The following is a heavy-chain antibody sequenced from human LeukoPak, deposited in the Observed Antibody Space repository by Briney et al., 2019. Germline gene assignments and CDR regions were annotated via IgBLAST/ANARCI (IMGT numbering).Heavy chain of an antibody. CDR1: GGSISSYY. CDR3: ARDRGSGWFDAFDI. CDR2: VYTSGST. Sequence: PSETLSLTCTVSGGSISSYYWNWLRQPAGKGLEWIGRVYTSGSTNYNPSLKSRVTMSVDTSKNQFSLKLSSVTAADTAVYFCARDRGSGWFDAFDIWGQGTMVTVSS. D-gene: IGHD6-19*01. J-gene: IGHJ3*02. V-gene: IGHV4-4*07.